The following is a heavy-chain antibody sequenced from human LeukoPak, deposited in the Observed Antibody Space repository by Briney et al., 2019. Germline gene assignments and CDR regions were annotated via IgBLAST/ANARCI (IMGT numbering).Heavy chain of an antibody. CDR3: ARDLSTCGGDCYSRNFQH. CDR1: GFTFSSYS. CDR2: ISSSSSYI. D-gene: IGHD2-21*02. Sequence: GGSLRLSRAASGFTFSSYSMNWVRQAPGKGLEWVSSISSSSSYIYYADSVKGRFTISRDNAKNSLYLQMNSLRAEDTAVYYCARDLSTCGGDCYSRNFQHWGQGTLVTVSS. J-gene: IGHJ1*01. V-gene: IGHV3-21*01.